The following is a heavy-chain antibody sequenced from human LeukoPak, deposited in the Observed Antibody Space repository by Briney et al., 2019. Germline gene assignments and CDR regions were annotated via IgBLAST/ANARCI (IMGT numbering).Heavy chain of an antibody. CDR2: INPNGGGT. V-gene: IGHV1-2*04. CDR1: GYTFTGYY. J-gene: IGHJ3*02. Sequence: ASVKVSCKASGYTFTGYYMHWVRQAPGQGLEWMGWINPNGGGTNYAQKFQGWVTMTRDTSISTAYMELSRLRSDDTAVYYCARGALLRYFDWLPWGDAFDIWGQGTMVTVSS. CDR3: ARGALLRYFDWLPWGDAFDI. D-gene: IGHD3-9*01.